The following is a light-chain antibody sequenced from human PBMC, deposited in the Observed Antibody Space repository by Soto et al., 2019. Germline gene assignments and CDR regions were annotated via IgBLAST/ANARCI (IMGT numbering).Light chain of an antibody. J-gene: IGKJ1*01. CDR1: QSVSSSY. Sequence: EIVLTQSPGTLSLSPGERATLSCRASQSVSSSYLAWYQQKPGQAPRLLIYGASSRANGIPDRFSGSGSGTDFPLTISRLEPEDFAVDYCQQYGSAPQTFGQGTKVEIK. CDR3: QQYGSAPQT. CDR2: GAS. V-gene: IGKV3-20*01.